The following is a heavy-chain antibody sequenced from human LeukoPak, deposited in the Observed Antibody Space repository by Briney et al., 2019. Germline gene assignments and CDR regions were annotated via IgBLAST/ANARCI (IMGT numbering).Heavy chain of an antibody. V-gene: IGHV3-53*01. CDR2: IYSGGNT. Sequence: PGGSLRLSCAASGFTVSSNYMSWVRQAPGKGLEWVSVIYSGGNTYYPDSVKGRFTISRDNSKNTLYLQMSSLRAEDTAVYYCARVRQWLVDYWGQGTLVTVSS. D-gene: IGHD6-19*01. CDR3: ARVRQWLVDY. CDR1: GFTVSSNY. J-gene: IGHJ4*02.